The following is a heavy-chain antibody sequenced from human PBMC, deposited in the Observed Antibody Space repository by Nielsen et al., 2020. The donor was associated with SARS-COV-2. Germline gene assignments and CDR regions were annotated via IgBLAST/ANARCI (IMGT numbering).Heavy chain of an antibody. Sequence: SETLSLTCAVYGGSFSGYYWSWIRQPPGKGLEWIGEINHSGSTNYNPSLKSRVTISVDTSKNQFSLKLSSVTAADTAVYYCARGVKQQLVRGYYYYYGMDVWGQGTTVTVSS. CDR1: GGSFSGYY. J-gene: IGHJ6*02. CDR2: INHSGST. V-gene: IGHV4-34*01. D-gene: IGHD6-13*01. CDR3: ARGVKQQLVRGYYYYYGMDV.